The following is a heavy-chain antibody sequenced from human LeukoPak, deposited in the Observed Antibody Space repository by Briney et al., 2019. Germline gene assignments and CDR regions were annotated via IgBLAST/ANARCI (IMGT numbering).Heavy chain of an antibody. Sequence: ASVKVSCKASGYTFTSYDINWVRQPTGQGLEWMGWMNPNSGDTGYAQRFQERVTITMNTPISTAYMELSSLSSEDWAVYYCARGPMAAAAEEGANWFDPWGQGTLVTVSS. D-gene: IGHD6-13*01. V-gene: IGHV1-8*01. J-gene: IGHJ5*02. CDR2: MNPNSGDT. CDR3: ARGPMAAAAEEGANWFDP. CDR1: GYTFTSYD.